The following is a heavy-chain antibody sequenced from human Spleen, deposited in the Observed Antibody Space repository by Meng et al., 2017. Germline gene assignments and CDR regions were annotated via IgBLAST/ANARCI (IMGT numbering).Heavy chain of an antibody. CDR3: ASFDHIPRRNYFDY. CDR1: GGSINSGGYY. V-gene: IGHV4-30-4*01. J-gene: IGHJ4*02. CDR2: IYYSGST. Sequence: QVQLQESGPGLVKPSQTLSLTCTVSGGSINSGGYYWSWIRQPPGKGLEWIGYIYYSGSTYYNPSLKSRVTISVDTSKNQFSLNLNSMTAADTVVYYCASFDHIPRRNYFDYWGQGTLVTVSS. D-gene: IGHD2-21*01.